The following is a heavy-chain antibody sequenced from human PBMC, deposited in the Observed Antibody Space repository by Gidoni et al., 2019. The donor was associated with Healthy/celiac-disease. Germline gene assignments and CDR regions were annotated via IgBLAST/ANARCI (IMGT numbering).Heavy chain of an antibody. D-gene: IGHD1-26*01. Sequence: QVQLQESGPGLVKPSETLSLTCTVSGGSISSYYWSWIRQPPGKGLEWIGYIYYSGSTNYNPSLKSRVTISVDTSKNQFSLKLSSVTAADTAVYYCARFPVGATWGSGDYWGQGTLVTVSS. CDR3: ARFPVGATWGSGDY. V-gene: IGHV4-59*01. J-gene: IGHJ4*02. CDR2: IYYSGST. CDR1: GGSISSYY.